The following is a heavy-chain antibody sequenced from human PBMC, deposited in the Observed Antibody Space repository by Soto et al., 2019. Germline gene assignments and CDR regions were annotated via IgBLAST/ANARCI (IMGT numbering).Heavy chain of an antibody. Sequence: PGGSLRVSCAASGFTFSSYAMSWVRQAPGKGLEWVSAISGSGGSTYYADSVKGRFTISRDNSKNTLYLQMNSLRAEDTAVYYCAKDLFSFVGATRGPYWGQGTLVTVSS. CDR1: GFTFSSYA. CDR2: ISGSGGST. CDR3: AKDLFSFVGATRGPY. J-gene: IGHJ4*02. D-gene: IGHD1-26*01. V-gene: IGHV3-23*01.